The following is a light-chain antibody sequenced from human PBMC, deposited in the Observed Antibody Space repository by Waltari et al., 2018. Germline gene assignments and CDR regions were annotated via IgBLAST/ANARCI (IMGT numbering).Light chain of an antibody. Sequence: EIVLTQSPATLSLSPGERATLSCRASQSVSSSLAWYQQKPGQAPRLLIYGASSRATGIPDWFSGSGSGTDFTLTISSLEPEDFAVYYCQQYSNWPFTFGPGTKLDIK. V-gene: IGKV3-15*01. J-gene: IGKJ3*01. CDR2: GAS. CDR3: QQYSNWPFT. CDR1: QSVSSS.